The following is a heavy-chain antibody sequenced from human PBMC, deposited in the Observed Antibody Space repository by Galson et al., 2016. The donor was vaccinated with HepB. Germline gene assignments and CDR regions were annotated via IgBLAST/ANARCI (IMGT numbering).Heavy chain of an antibody. CDR1: RYTFTAYG. D-gene: IGHD2-2*01. CDR2: INPANGET. Sequence: SCKASRYTFTAYGMHWVRQAPGQGLEWMAWINPANGETRYSQKIQGRVTITTDTSASTAYMELSSLSSEDTALYYCARSAYSTTSSGAYDVWGQGTLVSVSS. J-gene: IGHJ3*01. CDR3: ARSAYSTTSSGAYDV. V-gene: IGHV1-3*01.